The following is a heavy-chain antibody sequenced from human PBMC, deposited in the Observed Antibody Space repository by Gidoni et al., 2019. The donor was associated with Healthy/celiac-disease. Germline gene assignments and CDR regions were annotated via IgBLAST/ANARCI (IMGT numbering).Heavy chain of an antibody. V-gene: IGHV3-33*01. D-gene: IGHD2-21*01. CDR2: IWYDGSNK. CDR3: ATASGVRSLETLLGY. Sequence: QVQLVESGGGVVQPGGSLRLSCAASGFTFSSYGMHWVRQAPGKGLEWVAVIWYDGSNKYYADSVKGRFTISRDNSKNTLYLQMNSLRDEDTAVYYCATASGVRSLETLLGYWGQGTLVTVSS. CDR1: GFTFSSYG. J-gene: IGHJ4*02.